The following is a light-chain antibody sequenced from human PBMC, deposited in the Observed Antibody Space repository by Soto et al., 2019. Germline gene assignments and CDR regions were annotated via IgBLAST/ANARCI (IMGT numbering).Light chain of an antibody. CDR1: SSNIGSTYD. CDR3: QSYDDSLSVHYV. CDR2: GNT. Sequence: QSVLTQPPSVSGAPGQRVTISCTGSSSNIGSTYDVQWYQQLPGTAPKLLIHGNTNRPSGVPDRFSGSKSGTSASLAITGLQADDEADYDCQSYDDSLSVHYVFGTGTKLTVI. J-gene: IGLJ1*01. V-gene: IGLV1-40*01.